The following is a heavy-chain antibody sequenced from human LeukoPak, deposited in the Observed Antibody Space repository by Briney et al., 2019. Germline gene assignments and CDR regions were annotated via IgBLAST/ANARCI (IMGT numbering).Heavy chain of an antibody. CDR3: ARRGGSSLTGYYLDY. CDR2: INHSGST. V-gene: IGHV4-34*01. J-gene: IGHJ4*02. Sequence: PSETLSLTCAVYGGSFSGYYWSWLRQPPGKGLEWIGEINHSGSTNYNPSLKSRVTISVDTSKNQFSLKLSSVTAADTAVYYCARRGGSSLTGYYLDYWGQGTLVTVSS. D-gene: IGHD3-9*01. CDR1: GGSFSGYY.